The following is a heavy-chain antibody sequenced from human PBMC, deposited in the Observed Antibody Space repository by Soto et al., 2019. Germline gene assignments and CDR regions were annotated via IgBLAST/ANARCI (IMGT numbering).Heavy chain of an antibody. V-gene: IGHV3-30*03. J-gene: IGHJ5*02. Sequence: QVQLVESGGGLVQPGRSLRLSCAASGFSFSDSGMHWLRQAPGKGLEWVTVISFDGSKTYYADSVRGRFTISRDNSGNTLYLQMDSLRAEDTAVYYCARLPYSNLLGGLDPWGLGTLVTVSS. D-gene: IGHD6-13*01. CDR3: ARLPYSNLLGGLDP. CDR2: ISFDGSKT. CDR1: GFSFSDSG.